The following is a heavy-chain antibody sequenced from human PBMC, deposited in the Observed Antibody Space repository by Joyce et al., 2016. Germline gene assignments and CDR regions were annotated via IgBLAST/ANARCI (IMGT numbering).Heavy chain of an antibody. Sequence: QVQLQESGPGLVKPSGPLSLTCAVSGGSISSAHWWSWVRQPPGKGLEWIGELYLGGSTTYNPSLKSGVTISVDKSKNQLSLKMNSVTAADTAVYYCARNGAYSQDSWGQGTLVTVSS. CDR3: ARNGAYSQDS. J-gene: IGHJ5*01. V-gene: IGHV4-4*02. CDR1: GGSISSAHW. CDR2: LYLGGST. D-gene: IGHD5-12*01.